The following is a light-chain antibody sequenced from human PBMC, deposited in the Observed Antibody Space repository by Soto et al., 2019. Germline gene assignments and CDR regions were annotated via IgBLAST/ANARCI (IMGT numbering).Light chain of an antibody. J-gene: IGLJ2*01. Sequence: QSALTQPASVSGSPGQSITISCTGTGSDVGGYNYVSWYQHHPGKAPKVMIYDVSNRPSGVSNRFSGSNSGNTASLTISGLQAEDEADYYCSSYTSASTPLVFGGGTQLTVL. V-gene: IGLV2-14*03. CDR1: GSDVGGYNY. CDR3: SSYTSASTPLV. CDR2: DVS.